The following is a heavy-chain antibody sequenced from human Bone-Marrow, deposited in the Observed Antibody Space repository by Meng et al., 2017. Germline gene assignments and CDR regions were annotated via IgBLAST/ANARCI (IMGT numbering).Heavy chain of an antibody. J-gene: IGHJ4*02. Sequence: LVESGGAVFQLGGCLRLPCTASGFTFSSCWRLWCRQAPGRGAVWVSGINTDGGSTDYAAAVMGRLTISRDNDKNTLYLQMNSLRAEDTAMYYCARFTPFAYLGQGTLVTVSS. CDR2: INTDGGST. CDR1: GFTFSSCW. V-gene: IGHV3-74*01. CDR3: ARFTPFAY.